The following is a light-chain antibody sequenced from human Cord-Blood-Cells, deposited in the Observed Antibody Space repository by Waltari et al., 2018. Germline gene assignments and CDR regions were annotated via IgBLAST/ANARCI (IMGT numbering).Light chain of an antibody. CDR3: SSYTSSSTLV. CDR2: DGI. V-gene: IGLV2-14*03. Sequence: QSALTQPASVSGSPGQSITISCTGTSRDVGGYTYVSWYQQHPGNAPKPMIYDGINGPSGVANRFSGSKSGHRASLTTSGLQAEDEADYYCSSYTSSSTLVFGGGTKLTVL. CDR1: SRDVGGYTY. J-gene: IGLJ3*02.